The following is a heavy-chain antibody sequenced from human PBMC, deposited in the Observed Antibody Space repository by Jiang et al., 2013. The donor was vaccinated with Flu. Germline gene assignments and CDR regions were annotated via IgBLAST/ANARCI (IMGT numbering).Heavy chain of an antibody. V-gene: IGHV3-11*01. CDR1: GFTFNDYY. CDR3: ARRGWDYDGFDI. Sequence: VQLLESGGGLVRPGGSLRLSCAASGFTFNDYYMSWIRQAPGRGLEWISYISASGGTTYYAGSVKGRFTISRDNAKDSLYLQMSSLRAEDTAVYYCARRGWDYDGFDIWGQGTLVTVSS. J-gene: IGHJ3*02. D-gene: IGHD6-19*01. CDR2: ISASGGTT.